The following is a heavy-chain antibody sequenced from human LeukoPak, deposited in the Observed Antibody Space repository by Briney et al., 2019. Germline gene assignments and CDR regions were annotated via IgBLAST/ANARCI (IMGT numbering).Heavy chain of an antibody. CDR3: ARVPPRLYSSGWYQPPYFDY. CDR2: NSAYNGNT. J-gene: IGHJ4*02. V-gene: IGHV1-18*01. Sequence: ASVKVSCKASGYTFTSYGISWVRQAPGQGLEWMGWNSAYNGNTNYAQKLQGRVTMTTDTSTSTAYMELRSLRSDDTAVYYCARVPPRLYSSGWYQPPYFDYWGQGTLVTVSS. D-gene: IGHD6-19*01. CDR1: GYTFTSYG.